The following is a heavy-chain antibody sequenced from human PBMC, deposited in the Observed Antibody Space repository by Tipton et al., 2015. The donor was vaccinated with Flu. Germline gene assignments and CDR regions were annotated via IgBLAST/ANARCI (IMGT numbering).Heavy chain of an antibody. CDR3: ARDEFDIVVVPAGYYYYGMDV. J-gene: IGHJ6*02. Sequence: SLRLSCAASGFTFSSYAMHWVRQAPGKGLEWVAVISYDGSNKYYADSVKGRFTISRDNSKNTLYLQMNSLRAEDTAVYYCARDEFDIVVVPAGYYYYGMDVWGQGTTVTVSS. CDR2: ISYDGSNK. V-gene: IGHV3-30-3*01. CDR1: GFTFSSYA. D-gene: IGHD2-2*01.